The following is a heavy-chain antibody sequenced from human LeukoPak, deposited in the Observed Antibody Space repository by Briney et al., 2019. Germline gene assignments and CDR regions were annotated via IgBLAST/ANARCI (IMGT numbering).Heavy chain of an antibody. CDR2: IYTSGST. CDR3: ARGQYYYDSSGYGYFDY. J-gene: IGHJ4*02. Sequence: PSETLSLTCTVSGGSISSYYWSWIRQPARKGLEWIGRIYTSGSTNYNPSLKSRVTMSVDTSKNQFSLKLSSVTAADTAVYYCARGQYYYDSSGYGYFDYWGQGTLVTVSS. CDR1: GGSISSYY. D-gene: IGHD3-22*01. V-gene: IGHV4-4*07.